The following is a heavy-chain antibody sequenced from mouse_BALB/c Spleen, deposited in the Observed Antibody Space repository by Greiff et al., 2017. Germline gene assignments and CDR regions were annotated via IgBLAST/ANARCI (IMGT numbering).Heavy chain of an antibody. V-gene: IGHV7-3*02. J-gene: IGHJ4*01. CDR1: GFTFTDYY. D-gene: IGHD2-1*01. CDR2: IRNKANGYTT. CDR3: ARDGNYCAMDY. Sequence: EVKLQESGGGLVQPGGSLRLSCATSGFTFTDYYMSWVRQPPGKALEWLGFIRNKANGYTTEYSASVKGRFTISRDNSQSILYLQMNTLRAEDSATYYCARDGNYCAMDYWGQGTSVTVSS.